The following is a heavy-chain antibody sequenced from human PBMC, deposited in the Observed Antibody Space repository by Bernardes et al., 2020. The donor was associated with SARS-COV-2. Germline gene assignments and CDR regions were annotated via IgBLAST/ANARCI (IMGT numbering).Heavy chain of an antibody. V-gene: IGHV4-31*03. D-gene: IGHD1-1*01. Sequence: SETLSLTCTVSGGSISSGGYYWSWIRQHPGKGLEWIGYIYYSGSTYYNPSLKSRVTISVDTSKNQFSLKLSSVTAADTAVYYCARDKSNWNPGSPSMDVWGQGTTVTVSS. CDR3: ARDKSNWNPGSPSMDV. CDR2: IYYSGST. J-gene: IGHJ6*02. CDR1: GGSISSGGYY.